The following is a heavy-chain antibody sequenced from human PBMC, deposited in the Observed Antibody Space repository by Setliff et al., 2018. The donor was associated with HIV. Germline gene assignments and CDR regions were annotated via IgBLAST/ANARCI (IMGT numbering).Heavy chain of an antibody. D-gene: IGHD3-3*01. V-gene: IGHV3-33*03. Sequence: PGGSLRLSCAASGFTFSSYGMHWVRQAPGKGLEWVAVIWYDGSNKYYADSVKGRFTISRGNAKNTLYLQLNSLRVEDTAVYFCASWRVPRDAFDIWGLGTRVTVSS. CDR1: GFTFSSYG. J-gene: IGHJ3*02. CDR2: IWYDGSNK. CDR3: ASWRVPRDAFDI.